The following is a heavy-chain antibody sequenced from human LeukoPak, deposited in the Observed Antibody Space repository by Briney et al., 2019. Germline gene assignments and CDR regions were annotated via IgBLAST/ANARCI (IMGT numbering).Heavy chain of an antibody. CDR2: ISSSGSTI. CDR1: GFTFSSYE. D-gene: IGHD3-9*01. Sequence: GGSLRLSCAASGFTFSSYEMNWVRQAPGKGLEWVSYISSSGSTIYYADSVKGRFTISRDNAKNSLYLQMNSLRAEDAAVYYCARAFYDFLTGYPAYFDYWGQGTLVTVSS. V-gene: IGHV3-48*03. J-gene: IGHJ4*02. CDR3: ARAFYDFLTGYPAYFDY.